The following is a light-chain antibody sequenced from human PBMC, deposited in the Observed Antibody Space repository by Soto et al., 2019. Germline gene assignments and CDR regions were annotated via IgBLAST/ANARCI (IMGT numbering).Light chain of an antibody. CDR1: QSIGSY. CDR3: QQYDNWPPIT. J-gene: IGKJ5*01. Sequence: DIQMTQSPSSLSASVRGRVTITCRASQSIGSYLSWYQQRPGKAPRVLISGASNLQSGVPSRFSGSGSGTDFTLTISSLQSEDSAIFYCQQYDNWPPITFGQGTRLEIK. V-gene: IGKV1-39*01. CDR2: GAS.